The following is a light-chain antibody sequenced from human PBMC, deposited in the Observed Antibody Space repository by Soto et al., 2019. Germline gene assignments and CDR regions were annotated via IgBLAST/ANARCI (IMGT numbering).Light chain of an antibody. CDR1: QDISNY. CDR2: KAS. CDR3: KHYNSYSEA. Sequence: DIQMTLSPSSLSASVGDRVTITCQASQDISNYLNWYQQKPGKAPKLLIYKASTLKSGVPSRFSGSGSGTEFTLTISSLQPDDFATYYCKHYNSYSEAFGQGTKVDIK. J-gene: IGKJ1*01. V-gene: IGKV1-5*03.